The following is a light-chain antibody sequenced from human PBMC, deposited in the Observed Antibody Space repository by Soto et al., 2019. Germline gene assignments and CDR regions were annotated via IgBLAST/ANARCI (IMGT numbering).Light chain of an antibody. CDR3: QHYNSYSEA. CDR2: KAS. Sequence: DIQMTQSPSTLSASVGDRVTITCRASQSISSWLAWYQQKPGKAPKLLIYKASSLESGVPSRFSGSGSGTEFTLTISSLQPDDFATYYCQHYNSYSEAVGQGTKGDIK. V-gene: IGKV1-5*03. CDR1: QSISSW. J-gene: IGKJ1*01.